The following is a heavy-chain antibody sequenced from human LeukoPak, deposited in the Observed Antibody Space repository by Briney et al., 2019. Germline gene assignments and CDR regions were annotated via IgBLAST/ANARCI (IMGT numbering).Heavy chain of an antibody. CDR1: GGSISSFY. CDR2: ISSSSSYT. CDR3: ARADYMTANDY. V-gene: IGHV3-11*05. Sequence: LSLTCTVSGGSISSFYWSWICQAPGKGLEWVSYISSSSSYTNYADSVKGRFTISRDNAKNALYLRMNSLRAEDTAVYYCARADYMTANDYWGQGTLVTVSS. J-gene: IGHJ4*02. D-gene: IGHD2-21*02.